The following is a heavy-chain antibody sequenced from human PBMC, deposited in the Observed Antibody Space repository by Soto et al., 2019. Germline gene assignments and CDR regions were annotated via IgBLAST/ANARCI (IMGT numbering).Heavy chain of an antibody. J-gene: IGHJ4*02. CDR1: GFTFNNYA. D-gene: IGHD3-10*01. Sequence: EVQLLESGGGLVQPGGSLRLSCAASGFTFNNYAMTWVRQAPGKGLEWVSAISGGGDTTSYADSVKGRFTVSRDGSKNTLYLQMSSPRAEDTALYYCAKGRGGSGSLTPRVDFWGQGTLFTVSS. CDR2: ISGGGDTT. V-gene: IGHV3-23*01. CDR3: AKGRGGSGSLTPRVDF.